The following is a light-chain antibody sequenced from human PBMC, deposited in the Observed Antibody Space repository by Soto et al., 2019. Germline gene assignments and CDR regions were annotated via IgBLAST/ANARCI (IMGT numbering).Light chain of an antibody. J-gene: IGKJ4*01. Sequence: DIQLTQSPSFLSASVGDRVTITCPASLGIRGYLAWYQQKPERVPRLLIYSASTLQSGVPSRFSGSGSGTEFTLTISSLQPEDFASYYCQQLDRYPFTFGGGTKVDIK. CDR3: QQLDRYPFT. CDR1: LGIRGY. CDR2: SAS. V-gene: IGKV1-9*01.